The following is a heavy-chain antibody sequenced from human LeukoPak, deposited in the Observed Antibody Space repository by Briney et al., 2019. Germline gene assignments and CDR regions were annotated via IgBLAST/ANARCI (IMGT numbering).Heavy chain of an antibody. V-gene: IGHV1-3*01. D-gene: IGHD3-10*01. CDR1: GYTFTSYT. CDR3: AEVGSVTLDS. J-gene: IGHJ4*02. CDR2: ISAGSGDT. Sequence: ASVKVSCKASGYTFTSYTIHWVRQAPGQRLEWMGWISAGSGDTRYSQRFQDRVTISRDTSASTVSMELSSLRYEDMAVYFCAEVGSVTLDSWGQGTLVTVSS.